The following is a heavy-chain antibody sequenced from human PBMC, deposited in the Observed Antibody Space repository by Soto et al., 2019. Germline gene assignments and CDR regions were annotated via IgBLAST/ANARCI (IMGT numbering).Heavy chain of an antibody. V-gene: IGHV1-2*02. Sequence: ASVKVSCKTSEFSFTDYYIHWVRQAPGQGLEWMGWINPNSGGADYGQKFQGRVTMTRDTSIGTAHMELRGLRSDDTAVYYCEREKLGGANPLDYWGQGTLVTV. CDR1: EFSFTDYY. D-gene: IGHD3-16*01. CDR3: EREKLGGANPLDY. CDR2: INPNSGGA. J-gene: IGHJ4*02.